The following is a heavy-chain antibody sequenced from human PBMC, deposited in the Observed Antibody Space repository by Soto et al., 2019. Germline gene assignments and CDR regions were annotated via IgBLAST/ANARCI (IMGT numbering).Heavy chain of an antibody. D-gene: IGHD5-12*01. CDR2: ISSSGRTI. V-gene: IGHV3-11*01. J-gene: IGHJ6*02. Sequence: QVQLVESGGGLVKPGGSLRLSCAASGFTFSDYYMSWIRQAPGKGLEWVSYISSSGRTIYYADSVKGRFTISRDNAKNSLYLQMNSLRAEDTAVYYCAREDGYNYSPYYYYYYGMDAWGQGTTVTVSS. CDR3: AREDGYNYSPYYYYYYGMDA. CDR1: GFTFSDYY.